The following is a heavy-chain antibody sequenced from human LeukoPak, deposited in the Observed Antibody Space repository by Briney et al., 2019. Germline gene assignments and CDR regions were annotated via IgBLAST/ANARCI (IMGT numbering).Heavy chain of an antibody. Sequence: GGSLRLSCAASGFTFSSYGMSWVRQAPGKGLEWVSAISGSGRNTYYADSVKGRFTISRDNSKSTLYVQMYSLRAEDTALYYCARDVEVTTGTFDYWGQGTLVTVSS. CDR2: ISGSGRNT. J-gene: IGHJ4*02. CDR1: GFTFSSYG. V-gene: IGHV3-23*01. D-gene: IGHD2-21*02. CDR3: ARDVEVTTGTFDY.